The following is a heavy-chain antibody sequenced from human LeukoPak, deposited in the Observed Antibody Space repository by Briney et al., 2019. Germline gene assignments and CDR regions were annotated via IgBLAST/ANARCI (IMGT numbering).Heavy chain of an antibody. J-gene: IGHJ4*02. CDR2: ISSSSSTI. V-gene: IGHV3-48*01. CDR1: GFTFSTYS. D-gene: IGHD3-10*01. CDR3: AKDLHYGSADY. Sequence: GGSLRLSCVVSGFTFSTYSMNWVRQAPGKGLEWVSYISSSSSTIYYADSVKGRFTISRDNAKNSLYLQMSSLRAEDTAVYYCAKDLHYGSADYWGQGTLVTVSS.